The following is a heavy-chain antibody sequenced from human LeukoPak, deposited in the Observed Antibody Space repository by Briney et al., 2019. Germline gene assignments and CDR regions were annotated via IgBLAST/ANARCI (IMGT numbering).Heavy chain of an antibody. CDR2: IRYDGSNK. CDR3: AKDGLYYYYYYMDV. Sequence: GGSLRLSCAASGFTFSSHGMHWVRQTPAKGLEWVAFIRYDGSNKYYADSVKGRFTISRDNSKNTLYLQMNSLRAEDTAVYYCAKDGLYYYYYYMDVWGKGTTVTVSS. J-gene: IGHJ6*03. CDR1: GFTFSSHG. V-gene: IGHV3-30*02.